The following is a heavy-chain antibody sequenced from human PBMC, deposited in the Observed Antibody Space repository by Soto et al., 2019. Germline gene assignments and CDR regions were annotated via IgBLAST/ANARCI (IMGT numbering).Heavy chain of an antibody. Sequence: QVQLVESGGGVVQPGRSLRLSCAASGFTFSSYGMHWVRQAPGKGLEWVAVIWYDGSNKYYADSVKGRFTISRDNSKNXXEXQXXSVRAEDTAVYYCARDKSPSYGDYVLPSGYYGMDVWGQGTTVTVSS. CDR1: GFTFSSYG. CDR2: IWYDGSNK. V-gene: IGHV3-33*01. D-gene: IGHD4-17*01. J-gene: IGHJ6*02. CDR3: ARDKSPSYGDYVLPSGYYGMDV.